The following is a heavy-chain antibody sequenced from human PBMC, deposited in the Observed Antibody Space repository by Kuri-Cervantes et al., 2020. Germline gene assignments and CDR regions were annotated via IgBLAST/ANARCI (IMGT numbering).Heavy chain of an antibody. J-gene: IGHJ4*02. CDR1: GFTFSSYT. D-gene: IGHD6-13*01. V-gene: IGHV3-30*18. Sequence: GESLKISCAVSGFTFSSYTMRWVRQAPGRGLEWVAVILHDVNNKFYADSVKGRFTISRDNSKNTLFLQMNSLRVEDTALYYCAKDMGYSSSWTGFDYWGQGTLVTVSS. CDR3: AKDMGYSSSWTGFDY. CDR2: ILHDVNNK.